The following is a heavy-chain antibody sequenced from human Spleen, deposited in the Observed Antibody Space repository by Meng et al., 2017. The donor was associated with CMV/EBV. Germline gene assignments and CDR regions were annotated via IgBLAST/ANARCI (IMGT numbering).Heavy chain of an antibody. V-gene: IGHV4-34*01. J-gene: IGHJ4*02. Sequence: SETLSLTCAVYGGSFSGYYWSWIRQPPGKGLEWIGEINHSGSTNYNPSLKSRVTISVDTSKNQFSLKLSSVTAADTAVYYCARGPELEHQGLFGYWGQGTLVTVSS. CDR2: INHSGST. CDR3: ARGPELEHQGLFGY. D-gene: IGHD1/OR15-1a*01. CDR1: GGSFSGYY.